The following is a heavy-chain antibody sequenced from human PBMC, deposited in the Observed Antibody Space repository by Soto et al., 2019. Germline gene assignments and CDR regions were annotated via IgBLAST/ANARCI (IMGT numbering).Heavy chain of an antibody. CDR1: GFTFSSDW. V-gene: IGHV3-74*01. J-gene: IGHJ6*03. CDR3: ARSRPHFYMDV. CDR2: ISSDGSDI. D-gene: IGHD6-13*01. Sequence: VQLVESGGGLVQPGGSLSPSCAASGFTFSSDWMHWVRQVPGKGLVWVSLISSDGSDIRYADSVKGRFTISRDNAKNPRYLQMSSLRAEDTAVYYCARSRPHFYMDVWGKGTTVTVSS.